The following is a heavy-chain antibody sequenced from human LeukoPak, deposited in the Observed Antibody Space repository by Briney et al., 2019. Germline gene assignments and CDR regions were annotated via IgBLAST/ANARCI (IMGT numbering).Heavy chain of an antibody. J-gene: IGHJ3*02. CDR3: ARGGGVITPLDAFDI. D-gene: IGHD3-22*01. V-gene: IGHV3-48*01. CDR1: GFTFSSYS. Sequence: GGSPRLSCAASGFTFSSYSMNWVRQAPGKGLEWVSYISSSSSTIYYADSVKGRFTISRDDAKNSLYLQMNSLRAEDTAVYYCARGGGVITPLDAFDIWGQGTMVTVSS. CDR2: ISSSSSTI.